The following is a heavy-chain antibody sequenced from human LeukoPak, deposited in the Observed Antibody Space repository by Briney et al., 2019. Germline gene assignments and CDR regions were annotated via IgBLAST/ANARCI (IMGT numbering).Heavy chain of an antibody. CDR2: IHYTGRT. Sequence: PSETLSLTCTVSGGSINNYYWIWIRQPPGKGLEWIGYIHYTGRTNYNPYNPSLKSRVAISVDTSNNQFSLKLESVTAADTAVYYCARHPREGYQLGKEYYGMDVWGQGITVTVSS. CDR1: GGSINNYY. J-gene: IGHJ6*02. V-gene: IGHV4-59*08. CDR3: ARHPREGYQLGKEYYGMDV. D-gene: IGHD2-2*01.